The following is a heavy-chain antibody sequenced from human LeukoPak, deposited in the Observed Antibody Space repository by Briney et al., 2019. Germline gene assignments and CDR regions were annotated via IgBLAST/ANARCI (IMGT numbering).Heavy chain of an antibody. Sequence: GGSLRLSCVASGLTFSTYWMSWARQAPGKGLEWVANIKSDGSDKNFLDSVRGRFTISRDNAKNSLYLQMNSLRVEDTAVYYCASQTSAKGFDYWGQGTLVTVSS. J-gene: IGHJ4*02. D-gene: IGHD2-2*01. CDR2: IKSDGSDK. CDR3: ASQTSAKGFDY. CDR1: GLTFSTYW. V-gene: IGHV3-7*03.